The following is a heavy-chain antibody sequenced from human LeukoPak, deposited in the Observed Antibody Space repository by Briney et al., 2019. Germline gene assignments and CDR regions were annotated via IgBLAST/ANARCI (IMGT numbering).Heavy chain of an antibody. V-gene: IGHV3-53*01. CDR1: GFTVSSNY. Sequence: GGSLRLSCAASGFTVSSNYMSWVRQAPGKGLEWVSAIYSGGSTYYADSVKGRFTISRDNSKNTLYLQMNSLRAEDTAVYYCARVNCGGDCYWAYYFDYWGQGTLVTVSS. CDR2: IYSGGST. D-gene: IGHD2-21*02. J-gene: IGHJ4*02. CDR3: ARVNCGGDCYWAYYFDY.